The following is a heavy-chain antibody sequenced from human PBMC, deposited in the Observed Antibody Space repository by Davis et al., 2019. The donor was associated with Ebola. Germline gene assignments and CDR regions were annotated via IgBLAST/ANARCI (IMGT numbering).Heavy chain of an antibody. V-gene: IGHV1-8*01. CDR2: MNPNSGNT. Sequence: AASVKVSCKASGYTFTSYDINWVRQATGQGLEWMGWMNPNSGNTGYAQKFQGRVTMTRDTSTSTVYMELSSLRSEDTAVYYCAREGYGDFRNAFDIWGQGTMVTVSS. CDR1: GYTFTSYD. J-gene: IGHJ3*02. D-gene: IGHD4-17*01. CDR3: AREGYGDFRNAFDI.